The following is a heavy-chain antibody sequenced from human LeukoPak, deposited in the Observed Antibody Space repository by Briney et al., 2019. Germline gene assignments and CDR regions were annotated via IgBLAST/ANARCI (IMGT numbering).Heavy chain of an antibody. D-gene: IGHD3-9*01. V-gene: IGHV3-7*01. J-gene: IGHJ3*02. CDR1: GFTFSSYW. Sequence: GGSLRLSCAASGFTFSSYWMSWVRQAPGKGLEWVANIKQDGSEKYYVDSVKGRFSISRDNARNSLYLQMNSLRAEDTAVYYCARVGYDILTGYYGSAFDIWGQGTMVTVSS. CDR3: ARVGYDILTGYYGSAFDI. CDR2: IKQDGSEK.